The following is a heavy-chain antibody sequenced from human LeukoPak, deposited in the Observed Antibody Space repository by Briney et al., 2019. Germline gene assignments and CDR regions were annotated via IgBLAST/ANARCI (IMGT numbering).Heavy chain of an antibody. Sequence: SETLSLTCTVSGGSISSYYWSWIRQRPGKGLECIGYIYYSGGTNYHPSLKSRVSISVDSSKNQSSLKLTSVTAADTAVYYCARVSNRDSSGYYWGFDYWGQGTLVTVSS. D-gene: IGHD3-22*01. CDR1: GGSISSYY. CDR3: ARVSNRDSSGYYWGFDY. V-gene: IGHV4-59*08. CDR2: IYYSGGT. J-gene: IGHJ4*02.